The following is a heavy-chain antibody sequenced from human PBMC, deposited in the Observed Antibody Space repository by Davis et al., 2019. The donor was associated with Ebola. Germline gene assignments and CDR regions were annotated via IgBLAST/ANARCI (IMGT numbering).Heavy chain of an antibody. CDR1: GGSFSGYY. D-gene: IGHD2-21*02. CDR3: ARELRVTYFDY. V-gene: IGHV4-34*01. J-gene: IGHJ4*02. Sequence: PSETLSLTCAVYGGSFSGYYWSWIRQPPGKGLEWIGEMNHSGSTNYNPSLKSRVTISVDTSKNQFSLKLSSVTAADTAVYYCARELRVTYFDYWGQGTLVTVSS. CDR2: MNHSGST.